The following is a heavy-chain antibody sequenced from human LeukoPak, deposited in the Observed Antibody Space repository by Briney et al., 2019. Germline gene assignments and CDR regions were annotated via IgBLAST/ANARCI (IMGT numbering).Heavy chain of an antibody. CDR3: ASHVSGSKYRFDS. CDR2: INHSGST. D-gene: IGHD1-26*01. V-gene: IGHV4-34*01. J-gene: IGHJ4*02. Sequence: SSETLSLTCAVYGGSFSGYYWSWIRQPPGKGLEWIGEINHSGSTNYNPSLKSRVTISVDTSKNQFSLKLSSVTAADTAVYYCASHVSGSKYRFDSWGQGTLVTVSS. CDR1: GGSFSGYY.